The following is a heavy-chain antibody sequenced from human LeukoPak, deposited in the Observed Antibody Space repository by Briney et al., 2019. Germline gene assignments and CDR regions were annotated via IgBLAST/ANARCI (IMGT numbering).Heavy chain of an antibody. CDR1: GFTFSQFW. CDR2: IKKDGSDK. D-gene: IGHD1-14*01. J-gene: IGHJ3*02. Sequence: HPGGSLRLSCAASGFTFSQFWMSWVRQAPGKGLEWVDCIKKDGSDKYYVDSVKGRFTVSRDSSLYLQMNSLRVEDTAVYYCARDLGRADGAFDIWGQGTMVTVSS. CDR3: ARDLGRADGAFDI. V-gene: IGHV3-7*01.